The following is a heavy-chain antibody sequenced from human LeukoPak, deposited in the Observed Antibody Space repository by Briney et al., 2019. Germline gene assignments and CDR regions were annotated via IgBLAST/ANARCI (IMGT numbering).Heavy chain of an antibody. CDR1: GGSISSYY. CDR2: IYYSGST. CDR3: ARDSDYGDYNNWFDP. J-gene: IGHJ5*02. D-gene: IGHD4-17*01. V-gene: IGHV4-59*01. Sequence: SETLSLTCTVSGGSISSYYWSWIRQPPGKGLEWLGYIYYSGSTNYNPSLKSRVTISVDTSKNQFSLKLSSVTAADTAVYYCARDSDYGDYNNWFDPWGQGTLVTVSS.